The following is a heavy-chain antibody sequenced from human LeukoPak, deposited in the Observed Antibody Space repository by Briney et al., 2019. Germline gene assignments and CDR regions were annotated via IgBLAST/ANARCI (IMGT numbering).Heavy chain of an antibody. V-gene: IGHV4-39*07. CDR3: ARGGGAAYCGGDCFLDH. CDR1: GGSISSSLYY. CDR2: IYHSGST. Sequence: SETLSLTCTVSGGSISSSLYYWGWIRQPPGRGLEWIGSIYHSGSTYYSNPSLKSRVTISLDTSRNQFSLKMNSVTAADTAVYYCARGGGAAYCGGDCFLDHWGQGTLVTVSS. D-gene: IGHD2-21*02. J-gene: IGHJ4*02.